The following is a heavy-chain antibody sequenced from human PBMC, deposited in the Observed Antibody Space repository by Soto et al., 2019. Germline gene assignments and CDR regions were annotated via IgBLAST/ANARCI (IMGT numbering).Heavy chain of an antibody. D-gene: IGHD1-7*01. CDR3: ARDPGGRSGTTPAFDY. J-gene: IGHJ4*02. Sequence: QVQLVQSGAEVKKPGSSVKVSCKASGGSFSSYAISWVRQAPGQGLEWMGGIIPIFGTANYAQKFQGRVTITADESTSTAYMELSSLRSEDTAVYYCARDPGGRSGTTPAFDYWGQGTLVTVSS. V-gene: IGHV1-69*01. CDR2: IIPIFGTA. CDR1: GGSFSSYA.